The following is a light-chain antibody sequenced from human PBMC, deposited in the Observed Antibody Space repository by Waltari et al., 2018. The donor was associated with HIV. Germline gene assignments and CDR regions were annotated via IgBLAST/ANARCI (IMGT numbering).Light chain of an antibody. J-gene: IGKJ4*01. Sequence: EIVMTQSPATLSVSPGDRVTLSCRASQRVSNNLAWYQQKPGQSPRLLLYGASTRATGTPVTFSGRGYGTEFTLTISSLKYEDCAIYYCQQYNDWPLTFGGGTKGEI. CDR2: GAS. V-gene: IGKV3-15*01. CDR1: QRVSNN. CDR3: QQYNDWPLT.